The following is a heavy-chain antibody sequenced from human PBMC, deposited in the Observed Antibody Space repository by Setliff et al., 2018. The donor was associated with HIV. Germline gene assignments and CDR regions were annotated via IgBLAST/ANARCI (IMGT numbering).Heavy chain of an antibody. CDR1: GFTFSSYG. J-gene: IGHJ6*02. CDR2: ISGRDSRT. V-gene: IGHV3-23*01. D-gene: IGHD3-10*01. Sequence: PGGSLRLSCAAFGFTFSSYGMSWVRQAPGKGLEWVSTISGRDSRTYYADSMKGRFTISRDNSKNTLYLQMNSLRAEDTAVYYCARGVRGVVNGMDVWGQGTTVTVSS. CDR3: ARGVRGVVNGMDV.